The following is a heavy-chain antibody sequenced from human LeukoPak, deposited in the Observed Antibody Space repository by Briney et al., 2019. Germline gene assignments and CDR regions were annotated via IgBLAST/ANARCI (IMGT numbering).Heavy chain of an antibody. CDR3: ASGWYDSSWNFAN. D-gene: IGHD6-13*01. CDR2: INPNSGDT. CDR1: GYIFTGYY. Sequence: ASVKVSCKASGYIFTGYYMHWVRQAPGQGLEWMGWINPNSGDTKYEQKFQGRVTMTRDTSFTTAYMELNRLTSDDTAVYYCASGWYDSSWNFANWGQGTLVTASS. J-gene: IGHJ4*02. V-gene: IGHV1-2*02.